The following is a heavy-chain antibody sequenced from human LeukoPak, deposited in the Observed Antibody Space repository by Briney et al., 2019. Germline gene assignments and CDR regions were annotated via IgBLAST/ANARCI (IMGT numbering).Heavy chain of an antibody. J-gene: IGHJ4*02. CDR1: GYTFNGYY. V-gene: IGHV1-2*02. Sequence: ASVKVSCKASGYTFNGYYIHWVRQAPGQGLECMGWINPNSCVTNYAQKFQGRVTLTRDTPISTAYMEVSRLTSDDTAVYYCARAHMTTVTLGDHWGQGTLVTVSS. D-gene: IGHD4-11*01. CDR2: INPNSCVT. CDR3: ARAHMTTVTLGDH.